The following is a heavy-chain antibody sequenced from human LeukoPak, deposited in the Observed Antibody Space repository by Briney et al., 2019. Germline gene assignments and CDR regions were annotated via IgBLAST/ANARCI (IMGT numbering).Heavy chain of an antibody. V-gene: IGHV4-30-4*01. CDR2: IYYSGST. CDR1: GGSISSGDYY. J-gene: IGHJ6*02. CDR3: ARDQWDIVVVPAAIGCGMDV. Sequence: PSETLSLTCTVSGGSISSGDYYWRWIRQPPGKGLEWIGYIYYSGSTYYNPSLKSRVTISVDTSKNQFSLKLSSVTAADTAVYYCARDQWDIVVVPAAIGCGMDVWGQGTTVTVSS. D-gene: IGHD2-2*01.